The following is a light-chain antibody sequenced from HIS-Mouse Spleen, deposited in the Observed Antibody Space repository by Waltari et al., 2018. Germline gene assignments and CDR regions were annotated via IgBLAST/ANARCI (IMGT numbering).Light chain of an antibody. CDR3: CSYAGSSTFVV. CDR2: EGS. Sequence: QSALTQPASVSGSPGQSITISCTGTSSDVGSYNLVSWYQPHPGKAPKLRIYEGSKRRSAVSNRCSGSKSGNTASLTMSGLQAEDEADYYCCSYAGSSTFVVFGGGTKLTVL. V-gene: IGLV2-23*01. J-gene: IGLJ2*01. CDR1: SSDVGSYNL.